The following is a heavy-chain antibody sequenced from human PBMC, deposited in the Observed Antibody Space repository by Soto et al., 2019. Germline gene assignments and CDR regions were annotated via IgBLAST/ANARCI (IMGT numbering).Heavy chain of an antibody. CDR3: ARSSGTYPPSRYYYGLDV. J-gene: IGHJ6*02. Sequence: GASVKFSCKASGYSFTGHYMHWVRQAPGQGLEWMGWINPNNGGTNYAQRFQGRVTMTTGTSTSTAYLDLRSLRSDDTAVYYCARSSGTYPPSRYYYGLDVWGQGTTVTVSS. V-gene: IGHV1-2*02. CDR2: INPNNGGT. CDR1: GYSFTGHY. D-gene: IGHD1-26*01.